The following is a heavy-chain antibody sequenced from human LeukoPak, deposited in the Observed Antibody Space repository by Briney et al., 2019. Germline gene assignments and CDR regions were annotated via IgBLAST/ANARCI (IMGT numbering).Heavy chain of an antibody. CDR3: ARVTVLQDY. D-gene: IGHD2-8*02. CDR2: INGDGTTT. CDR1: GFTFSPYW. J-gene: IGHJ4*02. V-gene: IGHV3-74*01. Sequence: GGSLRLSCAASGFTFSPYWMHWVRQAPGKGLVWVSHINGDGTTTTYADSVKGRFTISRDNAQNTPYLQMNSLRAEDTAVYYCARVTVLQDYWGQEPLVTVSS.